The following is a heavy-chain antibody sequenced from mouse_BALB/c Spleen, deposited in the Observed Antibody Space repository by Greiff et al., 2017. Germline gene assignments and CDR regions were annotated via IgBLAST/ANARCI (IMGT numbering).Heavy chain of an antibody. CDR2: IAPGSGST. CDR3: ARWGDYDGLAY. Sequence: DLVKPGASVKLSCKASGYTFTSYWINWIKQRPGQGLEWIGRIAPGSGSTYYNEMFKGKATLTVDTSSSTAYIQLSSLSSEDSAVYCCARWGDYDGLAYWGQGTLVTVSA. J-gene: IGHJ3*01. CDR1: GYTFTSYW. V-gene: IGHV1S41*01. D-gene: IGHD2-4*01.